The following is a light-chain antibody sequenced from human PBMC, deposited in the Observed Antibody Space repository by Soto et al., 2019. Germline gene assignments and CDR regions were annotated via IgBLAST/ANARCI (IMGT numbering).Light chain of an antibody. J-gene: IGKJ5*01. CDR1: QTVLSN. CDR2: GAS. Sequence: EIVMTQSPATLSVSPGERATLSFRASQTVLSNLAWYQQKPGQAPRLFIYGASTRATGIPARFSGSGSGTEFTLTISSLQSEDFAVYYCQQYNNWPITFGQGTRLEIK. V-gene: IGKV3-15*01. CDR3: QQYNNWPIT.